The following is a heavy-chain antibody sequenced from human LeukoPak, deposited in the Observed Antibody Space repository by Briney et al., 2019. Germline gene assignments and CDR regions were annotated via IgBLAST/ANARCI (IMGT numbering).Heavy chain of an antibody. V-gene: IGHV3-30*04. Sequence: PGGSLRLSCAASGFTFTNYAMHWVRQAPGKGLEWVAVISYDETNKYYEDSVKGRFTISRDSSKNTLYLQMSSLRDEDTAVYYCARGGPLGPLNWFDPWGQGTLVTVSS. CDR1: GFTFTNYA. CDR3: ARGGPLGPLNWFDP. J-gene: IGHJ5*02. CDR2: ISYDETNK.